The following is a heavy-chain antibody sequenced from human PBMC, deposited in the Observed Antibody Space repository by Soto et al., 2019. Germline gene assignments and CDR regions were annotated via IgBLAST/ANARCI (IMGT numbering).Heavy chain of an antibody. V-gene: IGHV4-39*01. J-gene: IGHJ5*01. CDR2: VYYSGRT. CDR1: GASVSSDTHY. Sequence: SETLSLTCTVSGASVSSDTHYWAWVRQPLGKGLEWIGCVYYSGRTYYNPSLKSRVSISIDTSKNQFSVKLTSMTAADTAIYFCERKTLAFWNRFDSWGQGTLVTVSS. CDR3: ERKTLAFWNRFDS. D-gene: IGHD3-3*02.